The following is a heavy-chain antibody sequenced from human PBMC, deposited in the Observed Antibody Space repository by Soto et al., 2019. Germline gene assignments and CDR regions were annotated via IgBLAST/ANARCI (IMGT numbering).Heavy chain of an antibody. CDR1: DDSINSDKYY. Sequence: QLQLQESGPGLVKPSETLSLTCSVSDDSINSDKYYWGWIRQPPGKGLEWIGSVYCRGNAYYNPSLQTRVTISLDKSKSQFSLKLNSVTAAVSAVYFCARLEALATISYYFDFWGPGALVTVSS. V-gene: IGHV4-39*01. CDR3: ARLEALATISYYFDF. D-gene: IGHD1-1*01. CDR2: VYCRGNA. J-gene: IGHJ4*02.